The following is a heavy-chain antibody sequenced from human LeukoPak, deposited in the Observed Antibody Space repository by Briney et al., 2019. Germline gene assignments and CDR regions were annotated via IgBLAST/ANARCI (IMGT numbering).Heavy chain of an antibody. J-gene: IGHJ4*02. CDR1: GFTFNTYS. D-gene: IGHD3-22*01. CDR2: ISSGSTVI. CDR3: ARSPKGRRYYYDSSGPFDY. V-gene: IGHV3-21*05. Sequence: GGSLRLSCAASGFTFNTYSMTWVRQAPGKGLEWVAYISSGSTVIYYADSVKGRFTISRDNAKNSLYLQMNSLRAEDTAVYYCARSPKGRRYYYDSSGPFDYWGQGTLVTVSS.